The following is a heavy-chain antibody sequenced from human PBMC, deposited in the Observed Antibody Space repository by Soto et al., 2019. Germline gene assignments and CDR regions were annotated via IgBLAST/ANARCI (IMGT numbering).Heavy chain of an antibody. CDR3: ARLPRRSSWRPYYYYGMDV. D-gene: IGHD6-13*01. CDR2: IYYSGST. CDR1: GGSISSGGYY. J-gene: IGHJ6*02. Sequence: PSETLSLTCTVSGGSISSGGYYWSWIRQHPGKGLEWIGYIYYSGSTYYNPSLKSRVTISVDTSKNQYSLKLSSVAAADPAVYYCARLPRRSSWRPYYYYGMDVWGQGTTVTVSS. V-gene: IGHV4-31*03.